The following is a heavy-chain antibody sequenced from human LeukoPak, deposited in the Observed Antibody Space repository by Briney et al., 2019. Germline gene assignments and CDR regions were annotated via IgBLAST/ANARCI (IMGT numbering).Heavy chain of an antibody. CDR3: ARDPHALDF. Sequence: GGPLRLSCAASGFTFSGFEMNCVRPAPGKGLEWVSYISSTGNPTYYADSVKGRFTISRDNAKNSLYLQMNSLRDEDTAVYYCARDPHALDFWGQGTLVTVSS. J-gene: IGHJ4*02. V-gene: IGHV3-48*03. CDR2: ISSTGNPT. CDR1: GFTFSGFE.